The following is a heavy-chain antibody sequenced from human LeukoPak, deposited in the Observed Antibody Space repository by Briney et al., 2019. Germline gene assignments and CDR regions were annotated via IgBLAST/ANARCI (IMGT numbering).Heavy chain of an antibody. CDR3: ASSGVPAAYYYYGMDV. J-gene: IGHJ6*04. CDR2: IIPIFGTA. V-gene: IGHV1-69*06. Sequence: GCSVKVSCKASGGTFSSYAISWVRQAPGQGLEWMGGIIPIFGTANYAQKFQGRVTITADKSTSTAYKELSSLRSEDTAVYYCASSGVPAAYYYYGMDVWGKGTTVTVSS. CDR1: GGTFSSYA. D-gene: IGHD2-2*01.